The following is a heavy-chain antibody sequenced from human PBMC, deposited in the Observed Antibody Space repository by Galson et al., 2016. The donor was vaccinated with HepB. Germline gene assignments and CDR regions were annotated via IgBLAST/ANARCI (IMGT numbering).Heavy chain of an antibody. CDR1: GFTFNDYA. CDR2: ISTSGVGI. CDR3: AQRRLGLGNFYFDY. D-gene: IGHD3-16*01. V-gene: IGHV3-23*01. Sequence: SLRLSCAASGFTFNDYAMSWVRQSPGKGLEWVSAISTSGVGILYTDSVKGRFTISRDNSKNTLYLQMNSLRVEDTATYYCAQRRLGLGNFYFDYWGQGTLVTVSS. J-gene: IGHJ4*02.